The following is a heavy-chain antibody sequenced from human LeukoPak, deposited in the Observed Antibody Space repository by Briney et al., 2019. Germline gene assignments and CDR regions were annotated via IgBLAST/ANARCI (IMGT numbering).Heavy chain of an antibody. D-gene: IGHD2-15*01. Sequence: PSETLSLTCAVSGGSISSGGYSWSWIRQPPGKGLEWIGYIYHSGSTYYNPSLKSRVTISVDRSKNQFSLKLSSVTAADTAVYYCAREEAAAGWFDPWGQGTLVTVSS. CDR1: GGSISSGGYS. CDR3: AREEAAAGWFDP. V-gene: IGHV4-30-2*01. CDR2: IYHSGST. J-gene: IGHJ5*02.